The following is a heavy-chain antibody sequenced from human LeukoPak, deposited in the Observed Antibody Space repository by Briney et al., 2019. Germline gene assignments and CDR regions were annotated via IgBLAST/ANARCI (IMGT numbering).Heavy chain of an antibody. CDR1: GFTFSSYD. Sequence: GGSLRLSCAASGFTFSSYDMHWVRQAPGKGLDWVAFIWYDGSNEHYIDSVKGRFTISRDNSKNTLNLQMNSLRAEDTAVYYCARGDWGMYYFDYWGQGTLVTVSS. CDR2: IWYDGSNE. J-gene: IGHJ4*02. D-gene: IGHD7-27*01. V-gene: IGHV3-30*02. CDR3: ARGDWGMYYFDY.